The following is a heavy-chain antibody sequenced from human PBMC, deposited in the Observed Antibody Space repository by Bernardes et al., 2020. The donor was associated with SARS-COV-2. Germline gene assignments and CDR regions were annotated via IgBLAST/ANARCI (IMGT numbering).Heavy chain of an antibody. Sequence: SETLSLTCTVSGGSISSYYWSWIRQPAGKGLEWIGRIYTSGSTNYNPSLKSRVTMSVDTSKNQFSLKLSSVTAADTAVYYCARQTFTIFGVVTNYYYYMDVWGKGTTVTVSS. CDR1: GGSISSYY. CDR2: IYTSGST. V-gene: IGHV4-4*07. CDR3: ARQTFTIFGVVTNYYYYMDV. J-gene: IGHJ6*03. D-gene: IGHD3-3*01.